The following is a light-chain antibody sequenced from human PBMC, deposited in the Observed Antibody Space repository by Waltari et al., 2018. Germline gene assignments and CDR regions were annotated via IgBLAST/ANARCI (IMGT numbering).Light chain of an antibody. V-gene: IGKV3-20*01. CDR1: QSVSRA. CDR2: GTS. CDR3: QHYVRLPAT. Sequence: EIVLTQSPGTLSLSPGERATLSCRASQSVSRALAWYQQKPGQAPRLLIYGTSNRATSLPDRFSGSWSGTDFSLTISRLEPEDVAVYFCQHYVRLPATFGQGTKVEIK. J-gene: IGKJ1*01.